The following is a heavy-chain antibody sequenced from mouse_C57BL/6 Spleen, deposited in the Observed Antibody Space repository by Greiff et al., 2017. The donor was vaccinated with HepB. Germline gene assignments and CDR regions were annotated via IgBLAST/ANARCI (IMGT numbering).Heavy chain of an antibody. J-gene: IGHJ4*01. D-gene: IGHD2-4*01. V-gene: IGHV1-22*01. CDR1: GYTFTDYN. CDR2: INPNNGGT. Sequence: EVQLQQSGPELVKPGASVKMSCKASGYTFTDYNMHWVKQSHGKSLEWIGYINPNNGGTSYNQKFKGKATLTVNKSSSTAYMELRSLTSEDSAVYYCARERLRPFYDAMDYWGQGTSVTVSS. CDR3: ARERLRPFYDAMDY.